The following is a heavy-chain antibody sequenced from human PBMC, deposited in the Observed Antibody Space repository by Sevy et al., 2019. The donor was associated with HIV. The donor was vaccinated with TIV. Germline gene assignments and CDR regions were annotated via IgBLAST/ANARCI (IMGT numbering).Heavy chain of an antibody. V-gene: IGHV3-15*01. CDR3: TTVGSILQH. Sequence: GGSLRLSCTASGFTFSNVWMSWVRQAPGKGLERVGHIKSRTEGGTPDYAAPVKGRFNISRDDSKSTLYLQMNSLKTEDTAVYCGTTVGSILQHWGQGTLVTVSS. J-gene: IGHJ4*02. CDR1: GFTFSNVW. CDR2: IKSRTEGGTP. D-gene: IGHD2-21*01.